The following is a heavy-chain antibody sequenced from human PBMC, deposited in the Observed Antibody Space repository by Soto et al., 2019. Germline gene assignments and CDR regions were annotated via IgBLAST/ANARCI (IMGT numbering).Heavy chain of an antibody. CDR1: GFTFSSYG. Sequence: GGSXRLSCAASGFTFSSYGMHWVRQAPGKGLEWVAVISYDGSNKYYADSVKGRFTISRDNSKNTLYLQMNSLRAEDTAVYYCAKVMLRQWLRGVFDYWGQGTLVTVSS. D-gene: IGHD6-19*01. CDR3: AKVMLRQWLRGVFDY. V-gene: IGHV3-30*18. CDR2: ISYDGSNK. J-gene: IGHJ4*02.